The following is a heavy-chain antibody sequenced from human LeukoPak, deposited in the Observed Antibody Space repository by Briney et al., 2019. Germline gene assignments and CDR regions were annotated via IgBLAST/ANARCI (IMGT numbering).Heavy chain of an antibody. CDR2: ISYDGSNK. V-gene: IGHV3-30*04. D-gene: IGHD2-2*01. CDR1: GFTFSSYA. J-gene: IGHJ4*02. CDR3: AKAPRERGYCSSTSCYGPAFLDY. Sequence: GRSLRLSCAASGFTFSSYAMHWVRQAPGKGLEWVAVISYDGSNKYYADSVKGRFTISRDNSKNTLYLQMNSLRAEDTAVYYCAKAPRERGYCSSTSCYGPAFLDYWGQGTLVTVSS.